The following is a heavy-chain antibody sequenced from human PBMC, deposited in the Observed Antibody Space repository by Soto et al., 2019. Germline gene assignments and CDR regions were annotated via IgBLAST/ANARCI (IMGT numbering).Heavy chain of an antibody. CDR2: IHHGGST. CDR3: TTNGYYCCDN. Sequence: SATLSLTCAVSSGYITNDNGWSWVRQSPGKGLEWIGEIHHGGSTNYNPSFKSRVTISVDKPKNQYSLTLNSVTAADTAVYYCTTNGYYCCDNWGQGTPVTVSS. CDR1: SGYITNDNG. V-gene: IGHV4-4*02. D-gene: IGHD1-1*01. J-gene: IGHJ4*02.